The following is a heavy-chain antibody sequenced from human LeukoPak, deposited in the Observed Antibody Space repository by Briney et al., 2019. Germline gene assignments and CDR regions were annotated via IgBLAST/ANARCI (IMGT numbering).Heavy chain of an antibody. CDR3: ARVLDITGTIFDAFDI. CDR1: GFTFDDYA. D-gene: IGHD1-20*01. V-gene: IGHV3-9*01. J-gene: IGHJ3*02. CDR2: ISWNSGSI. Sequence: GGSLRLSCAASGFTFDDYAMHWVRQAPGKGLEWVSGISWNSGSIGYADSVKDRFTISRDNAKNSLYLQMNSLRAEDTAVYYCARVLDITGTIFDAFDIWGQGTMVTVSS.